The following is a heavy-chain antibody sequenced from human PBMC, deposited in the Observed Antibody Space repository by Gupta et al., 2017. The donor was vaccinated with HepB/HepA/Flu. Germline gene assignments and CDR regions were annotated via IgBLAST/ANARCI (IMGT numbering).Heavy chain of an antibody. D-gene: IGHD3-10*01. CDR1: GGSLSGYY. CDR2: INHSGST. J-gene: IGHJ4*02. Sequence: QVQVQQWGAGLLKPSETLSLTCAVYGGSLSGYYWSWIRQSPGKGLEWIGEINHSGSTTYNPSLKSRVTISVDISNNQFSLRLTSVTAADTAMYYCARMGPLWFGVVWGQGTLVTVSS. CDR3: ARMGPLWFGVV. V-gene: IGHV4-34*02.